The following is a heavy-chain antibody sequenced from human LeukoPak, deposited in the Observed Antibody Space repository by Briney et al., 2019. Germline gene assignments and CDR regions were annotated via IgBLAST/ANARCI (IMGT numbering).Heavy chain of an antibody. CDR2: IKQDGSDR. J-gene: IGHJ4*02. CDR1: GFTFRNYW. V-gene: IGHV3-7*03. D-gene: IGHD6-19*01. Sequence: GGSLRLSCAASGFTFRNYWMSWVRQAPGTGLEWVANIKQDGSDRNYVTSVRGRFTISRDNAESSLYLQMNSLRVEDTAVYYCVRNLAVAGTCFDSWGQGTLVTVSS. CDR3: VRNLAVAGTCFDS.